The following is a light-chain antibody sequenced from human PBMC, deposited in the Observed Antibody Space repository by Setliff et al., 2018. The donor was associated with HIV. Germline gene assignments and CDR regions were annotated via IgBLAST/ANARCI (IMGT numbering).Light chain of an antibody. V-gene: IGLV2-14*03. J-gene: IGLJ1*01. CDR1: ISDIGSYNF. CDR3: HSFASNAFYV. CDR2: DVS. Sequence: QSALTQPASVSGSPGQSITIPCTGSISDIGSYNFVSWYQQHPGKAPNLIISDVSHRPSGLSNRFSGSKSGNTASLTISGLQAEDEADYSCHSFASNAFYVFGTGTRSPS.